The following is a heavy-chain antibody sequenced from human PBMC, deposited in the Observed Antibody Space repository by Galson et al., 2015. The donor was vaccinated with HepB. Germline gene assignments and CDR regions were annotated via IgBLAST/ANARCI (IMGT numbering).Heavy chain of an antibody. Sequence: SLRLSCAASGFTFSSYAMSWVRQAPGKGLEWVSAISGSGGSTYYADSVKGRFTISRDNSKNTLYLQMNSLRAEDTAVYYCAKQGLDPDRTPFRYYYYYMDVWGKGTTVTVSS. D-gene: IGHD1-1*01. CDR3: AKQGLDPDRTPFRYYYYYMDV. CDR2: ISGSGGST. V-gene: IGHV3-23*01. J-gene: IGHJ6*03. CDR1: GFTFSSYA.